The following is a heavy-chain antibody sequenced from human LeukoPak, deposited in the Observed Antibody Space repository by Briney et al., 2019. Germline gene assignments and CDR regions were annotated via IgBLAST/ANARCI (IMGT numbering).Heavy chain of an antibody. CDR2: IWYDGSNK. J-gene: IGHJ6*02. V-gene: IGHV3-33*01. CDR3: ARDTPSGYDYYYYGMDV. Sequence: GGSLRLSCAASGFTFSSYGMHWVRQAPGKGLEGVAVIWYDGSNKYYADSVKGRFTISRDNSKNTLYLQMNSLRAEDTAVYYCARDTPSGYDYYYYGMDVWGQGTTVTVSS. CDR1: GFTFSSYG. D-gene: IGHD5-12*01.